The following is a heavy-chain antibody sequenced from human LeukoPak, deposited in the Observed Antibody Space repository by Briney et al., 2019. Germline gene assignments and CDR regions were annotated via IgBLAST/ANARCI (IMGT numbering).Heavy chain of an antibody. CDR1: GFTFSSYG. Sequence: GGSLRLSCAASGFTFSSYGMHWVRQAPGKGLEWVAFIRNDGSNKYYADSVKGRFTISRGNSKNTLYLQLNSLRAEDTAVYYCARIFSSAWGELGYWGQGTLVTVSS. CDR2: IRNDGSNK. CDR3: ARIFSSAWGELGY. V-gene: IGHV3-30*02. J-gene: IGHJ4*02. D-gene: IGHD6-19*01.